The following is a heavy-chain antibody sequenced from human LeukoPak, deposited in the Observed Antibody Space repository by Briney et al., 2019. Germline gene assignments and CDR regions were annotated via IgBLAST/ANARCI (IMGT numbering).Heavy chain of an antibody. Sequence: GGSLRLSCAASGFTFSTYGMNWVRQAPGKGLEWVSSISSSGTYVYYADSVKGRFTISRDNAKNSLSLQMNSLRADDAAVYYCARASSKQLAGYLPDGFDIWGQGTMVTVSS. J-gene: IGHJ3*02. CDR1: GFTFSTYG. CDR3: ARASSKQLAGYLPDGFDI. D-gene: IGHD3-9*01. V-gene: IGHV3-21*01. CDR2: ISSSGTYV.